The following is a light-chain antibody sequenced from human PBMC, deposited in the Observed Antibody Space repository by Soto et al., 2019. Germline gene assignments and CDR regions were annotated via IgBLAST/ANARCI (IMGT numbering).Light chain of an antibody. CDR3: CSYAGSSTSLYV. CDR1: SSDVGSYNH. J-gene: IGLJ1*01. Sequence: QSVLTQPASVSGSPGQTITISCTGTSSDVGSYNHVSWYQQHPGKAPKLMIYEVSKRPSGVSNRFSGSKSGNTASLTISGLQAEDEADYYCCSYAGSSTSLYVFGTGTKLTVL. V-gene: IGLV2-23*02. CDR2: EVS.